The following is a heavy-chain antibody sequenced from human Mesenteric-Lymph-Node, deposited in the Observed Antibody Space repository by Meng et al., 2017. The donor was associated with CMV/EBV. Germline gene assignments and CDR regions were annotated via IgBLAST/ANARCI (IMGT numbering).Heavy chain of an antibody. D-gene: IGHD3-9*01. CDR1: VGSFIGYY. Sequence: FKPSRTLTLTWSIYVGSFIGYYWNWIRQSPEKGLGWIGEINHSGRTTYNPSFTSRITISVDTSTNQISLNMSSVTAADTAVYYCARGSSYDILTGYFDYWGQGALVTVSS. CDR3: ARGSSYDILTGYFDY. J-gene: IGHJ4*02. V-gene: IGHV4-34*01. CDR2: INHSGRT.